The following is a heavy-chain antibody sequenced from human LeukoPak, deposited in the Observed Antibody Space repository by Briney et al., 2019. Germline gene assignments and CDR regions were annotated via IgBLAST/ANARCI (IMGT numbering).Heavy chain of an antibody. CDR1: GFTFSNYA. CDR3: AKTQGYYDA. J-gene: IGHJ5*02. Sequence: ELGGSLRLSCVASGFTFSNYAMSWVRQAPGKGLQLVSGIYGSDDKTVYGDAVKGRFTISRYNSKNTLYLQMTGLRADDTAVYYCAKTQGYYDAWGQGALVTVSS. CDR2: IYGSDDKT. D-gene: IGHD2-15*01. V-gene: IGHV3-23*01.